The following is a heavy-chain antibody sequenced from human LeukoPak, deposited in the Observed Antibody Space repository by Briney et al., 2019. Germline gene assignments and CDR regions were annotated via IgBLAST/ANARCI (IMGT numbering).Heavy chain of an antibody. J-gene: IGHJ4*02. D-gene: IGHD3-10*01. Sequence: AAVKVSCKASGYTFTSYYMHWVRQAPGQGREWMGIINPSGGSTSYAQKFQGRVTMTRDTSTRTVYMELSSLRSEDTAVYYCARVDGSGVHFDYWGQGTLVTVSS. CDR1: GYTFTSYY. V-gene: IGHV1-46*01. CDR3: ARVDGSGVHFDY. CDR2: INPSGGST.